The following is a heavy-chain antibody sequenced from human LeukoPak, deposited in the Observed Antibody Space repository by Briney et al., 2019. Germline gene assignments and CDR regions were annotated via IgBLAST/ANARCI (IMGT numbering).Heavy chain of an antibody. CDR1: GGSISSYY. V-gene: IGHV4-59*08. CDR2: ILYSGTT. D-gene: IGHD5-24*01. J-gene: IGHJ4*02. Sequence: SETLSLTCTVSGGSISSYYWSWIRQPPGKGLEWMGYILYSGTTNYNPSLQSRVTISVDASKSRFSLKLSSVTAADTAVYYCARHNKVEPTFDYWGQGTLVTVSS. CDR3: ARHNKVEPTFDY.